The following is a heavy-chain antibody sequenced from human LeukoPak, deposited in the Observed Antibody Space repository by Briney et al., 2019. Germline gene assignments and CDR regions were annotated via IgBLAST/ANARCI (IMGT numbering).Heavy chain of an antibody. CDR3: ARDLGLDL. CDR1: GFSFSIYG. J-gene: IGHJ2*01. Sequence: GEPLRLSCAASGFSFSIYGMHWVRQAPGKGLEWVAVISYDGSNKYYADSVKGRFTISRDNSKNTLYLQMNSLRAEDTAVYYCARDLGLDLWGRGTLVTVSS. V-gene: IGHV3-30*19. CDR2: ISYDGSNK.